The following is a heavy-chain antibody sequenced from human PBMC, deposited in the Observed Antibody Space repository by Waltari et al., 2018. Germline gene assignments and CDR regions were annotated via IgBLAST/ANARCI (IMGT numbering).Heavy chain of an antibody. V-gene: IGHV4-59*01. D-gene: IGHD3-22*01. CDR2: IYYSGRT. Sequence: QVQLQESGPGLVKPSETLSLTCTVSGGSISSYYWSWIRQPPGKGLEWIGYIYYSGRTNYNPSLKSRVTISVDTSKNQFSLKLSSVTAADTAVYYCARDYYDSSGSIGYGMDVWGQGTTVTVSS. J-gene: IGHJ6*02. CDR3: ARDYYDSSGSIGYGMDV. CDR1: GGSISSYY.